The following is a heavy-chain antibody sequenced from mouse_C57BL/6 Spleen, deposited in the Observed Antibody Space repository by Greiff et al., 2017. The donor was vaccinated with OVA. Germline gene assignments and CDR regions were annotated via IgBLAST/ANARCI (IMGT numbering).Heavy chain of an antibody. CDR1: GYTFTDYY. CDR2: IDPGSGRT. J-gene: IGHJ3*01. CDR3: AYGNYVWFAY. Sequence: VKLVESGAELVKPGASVKISCKASGYTFTDYYINWVKQRPGQGLEWIGKIDPGSGRTYYNEKFKGKATLTADKSSSTAYMQLSSLTSEDAAVYFCAYGNYVWFAYWGQGTLVTVSA. D-gene: IGHD2-1*01. V-gene: IGHV1-77*01.